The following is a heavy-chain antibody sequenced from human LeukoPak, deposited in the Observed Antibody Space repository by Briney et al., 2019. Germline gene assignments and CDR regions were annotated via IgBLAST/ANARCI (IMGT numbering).Heavy chain of an antibody. V-gene: IGHV3-7*01. D-gene: IGHD6-6*01. CDR2: IKQDGSEK. J-gene: IGHJ4*02. Sequence: GGSLRLSCAASGFTFSSYWMSWVRQAPGKGLEWVANIKQDGSEKYYVDSVKGRFTISRDNAKNSLYLQMNSLRAEDTAVYYCARGGDGIAARPFDYWGQGTLVTVSS. CDR3: ARGGDGIAARPFDY. CDR1: GFTFSSYW.